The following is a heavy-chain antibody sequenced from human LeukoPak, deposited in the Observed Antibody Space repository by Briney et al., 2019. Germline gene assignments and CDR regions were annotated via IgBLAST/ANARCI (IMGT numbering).Heavy chain of an antibody. CDR1: GFTVSSNY. CDR3: AKEDSSGWNYYFDY. V-gene: IGHV3-53*01. CDR2: IYSGGST. Sequence: GGSLRLSCAASGFTVSSNYMSWVRQAPGKGLEWVSVIYSGGSTYYADSVKGRFTISRDNSKNTLHLQMNSLRAEDTAVYYCAKEDSSGWNYYFDYWGQGTLVSASS. D-gene: IGHD6-19*01. J-gene: IGHJ4*02.